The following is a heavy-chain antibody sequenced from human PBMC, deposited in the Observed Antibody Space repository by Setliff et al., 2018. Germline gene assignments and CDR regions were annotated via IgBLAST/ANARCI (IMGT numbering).Heavy chain of an antibody. V-gene: IGHV5-51*01. CDR1: GYSFTSYW. CDR2: IYPGDSDT. J-gene: IGHJ3*02. Sequence: GESLKISCKGSGYSFTSYWIGWVRQMPGKGLEWMGIIYPGDSDTRYSPSFRGQVTISADKSISTAYLQWSSLKASDTAMYYCAGQFYYDSSGTGAFDIWGQGTMVTVSS. CDR3: AGQFYYDSSGTGAFDI. D-gene: IGHD3-22*01.